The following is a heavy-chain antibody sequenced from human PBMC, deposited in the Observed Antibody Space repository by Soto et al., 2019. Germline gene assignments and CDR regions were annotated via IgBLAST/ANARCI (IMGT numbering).Heavy chain of an antibody. CDR1: GFTFSSYA. V-gene: IGHV3-23*01. Sequence: TGGSLRLSCAASGFTFSSYAMSWVRQAPGKGLEWVSAISGSGGSAYYADSVKGRFTISRDNSKNTLYLQMNSLRAEDTAVYYCARRSSGWYFDYWGQGTLVTVSS. D-gene: IGHD6-19*01. J-gene: IGHJ4*02. CDR2: ISGSGGSA. CDR3: ARRSSGWYFDY.